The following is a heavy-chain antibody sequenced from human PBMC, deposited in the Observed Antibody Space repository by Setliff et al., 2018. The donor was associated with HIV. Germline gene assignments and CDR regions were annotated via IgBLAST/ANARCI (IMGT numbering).Heavy chain of an antibody. CDR2: ISRSGST. V-gene: IGHV4-34*01. CDR3: ARTMAVPATQPFDY. Sequence: PSETLSLTCAVYGGSFNGYSWSWMRQPPGKGLEWIGEISRSGSTTYHPSLKSRLTISVDASKRHFSLKQSSVTAADTAVYYCARTMAVPATQPFDYWGQGTLVTVSS. J-gene: IGHJ4*02. D-gene: IGHD2-15*01. CDR1: GGSFNGYS.